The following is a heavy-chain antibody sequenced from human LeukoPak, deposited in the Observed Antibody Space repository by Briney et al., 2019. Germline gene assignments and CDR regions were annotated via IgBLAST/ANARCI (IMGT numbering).Heavy chain of an antibody. Sequence: ASVKVSCTASGYTFTGYYIHRVRLAPGQGLEWMGWINPNSGGTSYPQKFQGRVTMTGDTSISTAYMELSRLRSDDTAVYYCAATRGSAWYFDYWGQGTLVTVSS. CDR3: AATRGSAWYFDY. V-gene: IGHV1-2*02. D-gene: IGHD6-19*01. CDR2: INPNSGGT. CDR1: GYTFTGYY. J-gene: IGHJ4*02.